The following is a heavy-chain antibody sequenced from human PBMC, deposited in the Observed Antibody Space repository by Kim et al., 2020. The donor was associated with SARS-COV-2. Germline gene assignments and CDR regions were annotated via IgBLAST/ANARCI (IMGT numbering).Heavy chain of an antibody. CDR2: IRSSSSTL. Sequence: GGSLRLSCAASGFTFSTNTMNWVRQGPGKGLEWISYIRSSSSTLYYADSVKGRFTISRDNAKNSLFLQMNSLRVEDTAVYYCARDVRGGGMDVWGQGTT. CDR1: GFTFSTNT. J-gene: IGHJ6*02. D-gene: IGHD3-16*01. CDR3: ARDVRGGGMDV. V-gene: IGHV3-48*04.